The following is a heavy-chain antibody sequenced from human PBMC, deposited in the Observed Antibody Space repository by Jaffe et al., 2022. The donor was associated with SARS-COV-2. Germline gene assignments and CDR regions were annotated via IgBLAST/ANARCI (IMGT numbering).Heavy chain of an antibody. Sequence: QVQLQESGPGLVKPSQTLSLTCTVSGGSISSGSYYWSWIRQPAGKGLEWIGRIYTSGSTNYNPSLKSRVTISVDTSKNQFSLKLSSVTAADTAVYYCATQYYDILTGYGDFDYWGQGTLVTVSS. D-gene: IGHD3-9*01. CDR2: IYTSGST. V-gene: IGHV4-61*02. CDR3: ATQYYDILTGYGDFDY. CDR1: GGSISSGSYY. J-gene: IGHJ4*02.